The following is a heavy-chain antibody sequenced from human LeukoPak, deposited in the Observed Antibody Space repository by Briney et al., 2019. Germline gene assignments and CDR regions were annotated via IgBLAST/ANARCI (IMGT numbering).Heavy chain of an antibody. J-gene: IGHJ4*02. D-gene: IGHD3-22*01. V-gene: IGHV3-20*04. CDR3: ARLNYYDSRGRYYFDH. Sequence: GGSLRLSCVASGFTFDDYGMSWVRQAPGKGLEWVSGINWNGGSTGYADSVKGRFTISRDNAKNSLYLQMNSLRVEDTALYYCARLNYYDSRGRYYFDHWGQGTLVTVSS. CDR1: GFTFDDYG. CDR2: INWNGGST.